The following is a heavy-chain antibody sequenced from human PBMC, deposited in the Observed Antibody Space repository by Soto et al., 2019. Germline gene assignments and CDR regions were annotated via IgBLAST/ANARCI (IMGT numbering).Heavy chain of an antibody. CDR2: IYYSGST. V-gene: IGHV4-61*01. Sequence: PSETLSLTCTVSADSVSSANYYWTWIRQPPGKGQEWIGNIYYSGSTNYNPSLKSRVTISLNTSKMQLSLKLSSVTAADTAVYYCARDHCVGGNCFSTYYGMDVWGQGTTVTVSS. D-gene: IGHD2-15*01. CDR3: ARDHCVGGNCFSTYYGMDV. CDR1: ADSVSSANYY. J-gene: IGHJ6*02.